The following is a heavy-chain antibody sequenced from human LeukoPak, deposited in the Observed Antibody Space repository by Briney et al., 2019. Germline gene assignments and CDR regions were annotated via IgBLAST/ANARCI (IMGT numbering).Heavy chain of an antibody. Sequence: PSETLSLTCTVSGGSISSSSYYWGWIRQPPGKGLEWIGSIYYSGSTYYNPSLKSRVTISVDTSKNQFSLKLSSVTAADTAVYYCARTTSLEWLLDYWGQGTLVTVSS. CDR3: ARTTSLEWLLDY. V-gene: IGHV4-39*07. CDR1: GGSISSSSYY. J-gene: IGHJ4*02. D-gene: IGHD3-3*01. CDR2: IYYSGST.